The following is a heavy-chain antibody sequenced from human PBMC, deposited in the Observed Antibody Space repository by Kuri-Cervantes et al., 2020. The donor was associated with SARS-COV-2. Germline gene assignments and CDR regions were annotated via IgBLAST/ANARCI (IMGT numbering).Heavy chain of an antibody. CDR2: TYYRSKWYN. Sequence: LRLSCAISGDSVSSNSAAWNWIRQSPSRGLEWLGRTYYRSKWYNDYAVSVKSRITINPDTSKNQFSLKLSSVTAADTAVYYCALAGGYSYGPDHYYYYYYMDVWGKGTTVTVSS. J-gene: IGHJ6*03. V-gene: IGHV6-1*01. D-gene: IGHD5-18*01. CDR3: ALAGGYSYGPDHYYYYYYMDV. CDR1: GDSVSSNSAA.